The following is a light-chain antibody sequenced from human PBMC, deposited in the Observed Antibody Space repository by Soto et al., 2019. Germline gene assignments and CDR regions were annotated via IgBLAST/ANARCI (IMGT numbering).Light chain of an antibody. CDR1: SGYSSYI. V-gene: IGLV4-60*03. J-gene: IGLJ3*02. Sequence: QSVLTQSSSASASLGSSVKLTCTLSSGYSSYIIAWHQQRPGKAPRYLMKLESSGTYNKGSGVPDRFSGFTSGADRYLTISNLQSEDEADYYCETWDINSWVFGGGTKVTVL. CDR3: ETWDINSWV. CDR2: LESSGTY.